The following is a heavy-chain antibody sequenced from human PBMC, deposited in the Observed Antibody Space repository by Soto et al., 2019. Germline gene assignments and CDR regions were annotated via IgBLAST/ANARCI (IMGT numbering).Heavy chain of an antibody. CDR1: GGTFSSYA. V-gene: IGHV1-69*01. J-gene: IGHJ6*02. D-gene: IGHD3-3*01. Sequence: QVQLVQSGAEVKKPGSSVKVSCKASGGTFSSYAISWVRQAPGQGLEWMGGIIPIFGTANYAQKFQGRVTSTADESTRTADMEVSSLRSEDTAVYYCARSCSPTIFGVVIHYLYYYYYGMDVWGQGTTVTVSS. CDR3: ARSCSPTIFGVVIHYLYYYYYGMDV. CDR2: IIPIFGTA.